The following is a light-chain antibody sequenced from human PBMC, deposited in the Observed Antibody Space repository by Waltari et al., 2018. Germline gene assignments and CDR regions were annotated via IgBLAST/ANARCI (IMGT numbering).Light chain of an antibody. V-gene: IGLV1-44*01. CDR2: SHN. J-gene: IGLJ3*02. Sequence: QSVLTQPPSASGAPGQRVTISCSGGSSNIGSNTVNWYQQLPGTAPKLLVHSHNQRPSGVPDRFSGSQSGTSASLASSGLQSEDETDYYCAAWDDSLNGPVFGGGTKLTVL. CDR3: AAWDDSLNGPV. CDR1: SSNIGSNT.